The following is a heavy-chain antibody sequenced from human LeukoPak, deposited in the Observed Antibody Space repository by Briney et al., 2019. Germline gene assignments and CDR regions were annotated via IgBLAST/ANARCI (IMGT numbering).Heavy chain of an antibody. Sequence: GGSLRLPCAASGFTFSSYSMNWVRQAPGKGLEWVSSISSSSSYIYYADSVKGRFTISRDNSKNTLYLQMNSLRAEDTAVYYCARDQVRYCSGGSCYDFDYWGQGTLVTVSS. CDR2: ISSSSSYI. V-gene: IGHV3-21*01. CDR3: ARDQVRYCSGGSCYDFDY. J-gene: IGHJ4*02. D-gene: IGHD2-15*01. CDR1: GFTFSSYS.